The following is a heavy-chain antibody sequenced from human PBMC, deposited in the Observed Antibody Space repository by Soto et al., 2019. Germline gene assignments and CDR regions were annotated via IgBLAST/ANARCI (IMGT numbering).Heavy chain of an antibody. J-gene: IGHJ5*02. CDR1: GGSISSYY. D-gene: IGHD3-3*01. CDR3: AGSLLRFLEPSSPLGWFDP. V-gene: IGHV4-59*08. CDR2: IYYSGST. Sequence: SETLSLTCTVSGGSISSYYWSWIRQPPGKGLEWIGYIYYSGSTNYNPSLKSRVTISVDTSKNQFSLKLSSVTAADTAVYYCAGSLLRFLEPSSPLGWFDPWGQGTLVTVSS.